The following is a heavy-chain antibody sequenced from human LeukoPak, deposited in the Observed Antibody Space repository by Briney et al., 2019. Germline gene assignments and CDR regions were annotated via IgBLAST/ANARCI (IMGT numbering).Heavy chain of an antibody. D-gene: IGHD5-12*01. J-gene: IGHJ4*02. V-gene: IGHV1-8*03. CDR1: GYPFNSYD. Sequence: ASVKVSCKASGYPFNSYDINWVRQATGQGLEWMGWMNPNSGSTGYAQKFQGRVTITRNTTISTAYMELTGQRSDYTPVYYCARGRSTGYPYYFEYWGQGTLVTVS. CDR3: ARGRSTGYPYYFEY. CDR2: MNPNSGST.